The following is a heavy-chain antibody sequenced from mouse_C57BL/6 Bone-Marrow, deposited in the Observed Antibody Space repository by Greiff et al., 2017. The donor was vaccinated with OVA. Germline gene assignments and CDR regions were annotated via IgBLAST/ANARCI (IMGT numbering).Heavy chain of an antibody. V-gene: IGHV1-69*01. J-gene: IGHJ4*01. CDR2: LDPSDSYT. CDR1: GYTFTSYW. CDR3: ASDTTVVDYYAMDY. Sequence: VQLQQPGAELVMPGASVKLSCKASGYTFTSYWMHWVKQRPGQGLEWIGELDPSDSYTNYNQKFKGKSTLTVDKSSSTAYMQLSSLTSEDSAVYYCASDTTVVDYYAMDYWGQGTSVTVSS. D-gene: IGHD1-1*01.